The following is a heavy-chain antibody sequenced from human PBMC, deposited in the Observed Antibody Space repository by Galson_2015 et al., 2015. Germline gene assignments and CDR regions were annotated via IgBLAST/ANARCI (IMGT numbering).Heavy chain of an antibody. Sequence: SLRLSCAASGFTFSSYAMHWVRQAPGKGLEWVAVISYDGSNKYYADSVKGRFTISRDNSKNTLYLQMNSLRAEDTAVYYCARAPLDDIAVEGVYFDYWGQGTLVTVSS. V-gene: IGHV3-30-3*01. CDR3: ARAPLDDIAVEGVYFDY. CDR2: ISYDGSNK. J-gene: IGHJ4*02. CDR1: GFTFSSYA. D-gene: IGHD6-19*01.